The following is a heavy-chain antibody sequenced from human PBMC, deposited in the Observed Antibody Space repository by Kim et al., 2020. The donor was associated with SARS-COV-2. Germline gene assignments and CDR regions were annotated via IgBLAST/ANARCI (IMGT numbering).Heavy chain of an antibody. CDR2: ISSSSSYI. V-gene: IGHV3-21*01. CDR3: ARSQTKQQLVPWFDP. J-gene: IGHJ5*02. D-gene: IGHD6-13*01. CDR1: GFTFSSYS. Sequence: GGSLRLSCAASGFTFSSYSMNWVRQAPGKGLEWVSSISSSSSYIYYADSVKGRFTISRDNAKNSLYLQMNSLRAEDTAVYYCARSQTKQQLVPWFDPWGQGPLVTVSS.